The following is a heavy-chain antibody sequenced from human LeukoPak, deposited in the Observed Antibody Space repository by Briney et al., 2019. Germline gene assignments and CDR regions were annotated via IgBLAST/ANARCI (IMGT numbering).Heavy chain of an antibody. CDR2: INPNSGGT. V-gene: IGHV1-2*02. D-gene: IGHD3-10*01. CDR1: GYTFTGYY. J-gene: IGHJ4*02. Sequence: GASVKVSCKASGYTFTGYYMHWVRQAPGQGLEWMGWINPNSGGTNYAQKFQGRVTMTRDTSISTAYMELSRLRSDDTAVYYCARVVVRGVIKGLRDYWGQGTLVTVSS. CDR3: ARVVVRGVIKGLRDY.